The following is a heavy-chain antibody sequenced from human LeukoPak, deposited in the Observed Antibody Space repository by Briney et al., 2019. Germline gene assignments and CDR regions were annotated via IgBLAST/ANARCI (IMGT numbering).Heavy chain of an antibody. D-gene: IGHD3-10*01. J-gene: IGHJ4*02. CDR2: IYPGDSDT. CDR3: ARHDSEAGSALDY. Sequence: GASLQISCEGSGSIFTSYWIGGVRQLPGKGVEGMGIIYPGDSDTRYRPSCQGQVTISADKSISTAYLQWSSLKASDTAMYYCARHDSEAGSALDYWGQGTLVTVSS. CDR1: GSIFTSYW. V-gene: IGHV5-51*01.